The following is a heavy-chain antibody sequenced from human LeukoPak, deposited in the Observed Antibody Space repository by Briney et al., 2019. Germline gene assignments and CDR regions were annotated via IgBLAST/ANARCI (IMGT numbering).Heavy chain of an antibody. D-gene: IGHD2-15*01. J-gene: IGHJ4*02. CDR1: GYTFTSYA. Sequence: ASEKVSCKASGYTFTSYAMNWVREAPGQGLEWMGWINTNTGNPTYAQGLTGRFVFSSDTSVSTAYLQISSLKAEDTAVYYCAIWYCSGGRCYSNARTFDYWGQGTRVSVSS. V-gene: IGHV7-4-1*02. CDR2: INTNTGNP. CDR3: AIWYCSGGRCYSNARTFDY.